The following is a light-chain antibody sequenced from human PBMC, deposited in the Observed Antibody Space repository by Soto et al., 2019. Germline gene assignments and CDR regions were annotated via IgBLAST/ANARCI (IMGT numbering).Light chain of an antibody. J-gene: IGLJ1*01. Sequence: QSVLTQPPSVSAAPGQKVTISCSGSSSNIGNNYVSWYQQLPGTAPKLLIYENNKRPSGIPDRFSGSKSGTSATLGITGLQTGDEADYYCGTLDSSLSAAPDVFGTGTKLTVL. CDR3: GTLDSSLSAAPDV. CDR2: ENN. CDR1: SSNIGNNY. V-gene: IGLV1-51*02.